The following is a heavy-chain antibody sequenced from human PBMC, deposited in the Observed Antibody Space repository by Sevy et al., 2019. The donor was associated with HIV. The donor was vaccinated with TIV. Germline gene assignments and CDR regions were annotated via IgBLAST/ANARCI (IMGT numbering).Heavy chain of an antibody. J-gene: IGHJ1*01. V-gene: IGHV3-30*18. CDR3: AKENIPHYYGSGSSN. CDR1: GFTFSNYG. Sequence: PGGSLRLSCAASGFTFSNYGVLWVRQAPGKGLEWVAFISDDGSNKYYEDSVKGRFTISRDNSKNTLFLQMNRLRAEDTAVYYCAKENIPHYYGSGSSNWGQGTLVTVSS. D-gene: IGHD3-10*01. CDR2: ISDDGSNK.